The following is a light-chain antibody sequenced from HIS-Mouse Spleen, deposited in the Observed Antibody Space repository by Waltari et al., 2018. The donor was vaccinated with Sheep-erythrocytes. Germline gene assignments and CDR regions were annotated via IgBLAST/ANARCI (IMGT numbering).Light chain of an antibody. CDR1: QLGDKY. CDR3: QAWDSSTAVV. Sequence: SYELTQPPSVSVSPGQTASITCSGAQLGDKYACWYQQKPGQSPVLVIYHDSKRPSGIPERFSGSNSGNTATLTISGTQAMDEADYYCQAWDSSTAVVFGGGTKLTVL. V-gene: IGLV3-1*01. J-gene: IGLJ2*01. CDR2: HDS.